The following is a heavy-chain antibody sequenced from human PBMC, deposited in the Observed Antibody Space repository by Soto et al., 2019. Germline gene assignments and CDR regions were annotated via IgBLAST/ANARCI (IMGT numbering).Heavy chain of an antibody. D-gene: IGHD6-19*01. V-gene: IGHV5-51*01. CDR1: GYSFTTYW. CDR2: IYPPDSQA. CDR3: ARRLSYGSGSDH. Sequence: GESLKISCKGSGYSFTTYWIGWVRQMPGKGLEWMGIIYPPDSQARYSPSFQGQVTLSVDKSINTAYLQWSSLKASDTAMYYCARRLSYGSGSDHWGQGTLVTVSS. J-gene: IGHJ4*02.